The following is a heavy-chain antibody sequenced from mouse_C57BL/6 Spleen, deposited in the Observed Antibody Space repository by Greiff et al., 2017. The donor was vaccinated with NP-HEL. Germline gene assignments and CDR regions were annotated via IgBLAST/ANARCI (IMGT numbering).Heavy chain of an antibody. CDR2: ISYDGSN. CDR3: ARAITTVVAGGYFDY. Sequence: EVQRVESGPGLVKPSQSLSLTCSVTGYSITSGYYWNWIRQFPGNKLEWMGYISYDGSNNYNPSLKNRISITRDTSKNQFFLKLNSVTTEDTATYYCARAITTVVAGGYFDYWGQGTTLTVSS. CDR1: GYSITSGYY. V-gene: IGHV3-6*01. D-gene: IGHD1-1*01. J-gene: IGHJ2*01.